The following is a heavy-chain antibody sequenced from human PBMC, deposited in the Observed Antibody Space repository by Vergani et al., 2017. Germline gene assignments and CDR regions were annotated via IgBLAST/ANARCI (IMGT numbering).Heavy chain of an antibody. CDR1: GYSLSSGYY. Sequence: QVQLQESGPGLVKPSETLSLTCAVSGYSLSSGYYWGWIRQPPGKGLEWIGSIYHSGSTYYNPSLKSRVTISVDTSKNQFSLKLSSVTAADTAVYYCARDLYGGNSGGFDYWGQGTLVTVSS. J-gene: IGHJ4*02. V-gene: IGHV4-38-2*02. CDR3: ARDLYGGNSGGFDY. D-gene: IGHD4-23*01. CDR2: IYHSGST.